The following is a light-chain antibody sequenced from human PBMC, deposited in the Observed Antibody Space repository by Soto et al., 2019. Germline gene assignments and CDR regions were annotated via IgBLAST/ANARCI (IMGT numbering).Light chain of an antibody. J-gene: IGKJ1*01. V-gene: IGKV1-5*03. Sequence: DIQMTQSPSTLSASVGDRVTIACRASQSISNYLAWYQQKPGKAPKLLIYKASSLESGVPSRFSGSGSGTEFTLTISSLQPDDFATYYCQQYNGYSWTFGQGTKVEIK. CDR3: QQYNGYSWT. CDR1: QSISNY. CDR2: KAS.